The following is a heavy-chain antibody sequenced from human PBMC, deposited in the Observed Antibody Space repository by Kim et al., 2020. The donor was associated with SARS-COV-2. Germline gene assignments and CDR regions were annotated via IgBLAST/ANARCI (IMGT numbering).Heavy chain of an antibody. Sequence: SDTLSLTCTVSGGSISSGGYYWSWIRQHPGKGLEWIGYIYYSGSTYYNPSLKSRVTISVDTSKNQFSLKLSSVTAADTAVYYCARLSSFYGMDVWGQGTTVTVSS. CDR2: IYYSGST. J-gene: IGHJ6*02. D-gene: IGHD3-16*02. CDR3: ARLSSFYGMDV. V-gene: IGHV4-31*03. CDR1: GGSISSGGYY.